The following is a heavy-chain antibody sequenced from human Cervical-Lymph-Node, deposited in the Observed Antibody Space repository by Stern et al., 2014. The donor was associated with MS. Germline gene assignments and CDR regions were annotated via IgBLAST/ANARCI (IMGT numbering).Heavy chain of an antibody. D-gene: IGHD2-2*01. J-gene: IGHJ4*02. Sequence: EVQLVESGAEVKKPGESLKISCKGSGYSFTTYWIGWVRQMPGKGLEWMGIIYPGDSDTRYSPSFQGQVTISADKSITTAYLQWSSLKASDTAMYYCARRPRGTCSSTTCYLDYWGQGTLVTVSS. V-gene: IGHV5-51*03. CDR2: IYPGDSDT. CDR3: ARRPRGTCSSTTCYLDY. CDR1: GYSFTTYW.